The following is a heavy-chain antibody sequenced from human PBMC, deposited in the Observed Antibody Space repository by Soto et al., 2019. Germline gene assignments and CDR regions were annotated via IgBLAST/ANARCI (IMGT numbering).Heavy chain of an antibody. Sequence: QVQLVESGGGVVQPGRSLRLSCAASGFTFSSYGMHWVRQAPGKGLEWVAVISYDGSNKYYADSVKVRFTISRDNSKNTLYLQMNSLRAEDTAVYYCAKDPASRGVIITYFDYWVQGTLVTVFS. V-gene: IGHV3-30*18. CDR2: ISYDGSNK. D-gene: IGHD3-10*01. CDR3: AKDPASRGVIITYFDY. J-gene: IGHJ4*02. CDR1: GFTFSSYG.